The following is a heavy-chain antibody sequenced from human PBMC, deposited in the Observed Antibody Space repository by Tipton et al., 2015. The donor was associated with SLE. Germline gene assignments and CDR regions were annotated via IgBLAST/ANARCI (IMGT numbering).Heavy chain of an antibody. J-gene: IGHJ4*02. V-gene: IGHV3-23*01. CDR2: IGSSGGFT. Sequence: SLRLSCAASGFTFSNYAFSWVRQVPGKGLEWVSAIGSSGGFTFYAGSVKGRFTISRDISKNTLYLQMNSLRAEDTAMYYCARGVLITGTTRYFDYWGQGTLVTGSS. CDR1: GFTFSNYA. D-gene: IGHD1-7*01. CDR3: ARGVLITGTTRYFDY.